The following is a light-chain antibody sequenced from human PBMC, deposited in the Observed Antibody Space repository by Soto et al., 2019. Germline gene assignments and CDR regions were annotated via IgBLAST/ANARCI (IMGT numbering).Light chain of an antibody. CDR2: TAS. V-gene: IGKV1-39*01. CDR3: QASYSSPFA. CDR1: QSVSTF. Sequence: DIQMTQSPSSLSASIGDRVIITCRTSQSVSTFLNWSRHKPGEAPRLLIYTASTLHGGVPSRFSGSGSGTEFTLTISSIKPEDFATYYCQASYSSPFAVGPGTRVDVK. J-gene: IGKJ3*01.